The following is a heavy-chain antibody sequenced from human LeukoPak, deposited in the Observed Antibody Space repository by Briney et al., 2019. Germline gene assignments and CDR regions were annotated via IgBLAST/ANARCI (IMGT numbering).Heavy chain of an antibody. D-gene: IGHD3-16*01. CDR2: IRRGTNSYTT. V-gene: IGHV3-72*01. CDR1: GFTFSDYI. CDR3: SRDGGEGGNSAFDI. J-gene: IGHJ3*02. Sequence: GGSLRLSCAASGFTFSDYILDWVRQAQGKGLEWVGRIRRGTNSYTTEYAASVKGRFTISRDDSKNSLYLHMNSLKTEDTAVYHCSRDGGEGGNSAFDIWGQGTMVTVSS.